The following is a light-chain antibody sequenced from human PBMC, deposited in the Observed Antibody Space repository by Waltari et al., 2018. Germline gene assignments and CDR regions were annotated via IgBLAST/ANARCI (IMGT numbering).Light chain of an antibody. V-gene: IGLV2-14*03. J-gene: IGLJ1*01. CDR3: SSYTSSSTLG. CDR2: DVS. Sequence: QSALTQPASVSGSPGQSITISCTGTSSDVGGYHYASWYQQHPGKAPKLMIYDVSNRPSGVSNRFSGSKSGNTASLTISGLQAEDEADYYCSSYTSSSTLGFGTGTKVTVL. CDR1: SSDVGGYHY.